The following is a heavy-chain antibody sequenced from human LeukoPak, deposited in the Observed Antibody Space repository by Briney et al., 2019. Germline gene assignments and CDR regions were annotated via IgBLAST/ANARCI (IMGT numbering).Heavy chain of an antibody. V-gene: IGHV3-48*01. CDR2: ISGSSGTI. J-gene: IGHJ6*03. D-gene: IGHD3-16*01. CDR1: GFTFSTYS. Sequence: PGGSLRLSCVASGFTFSTYSMNWVRQAPGKGLEWVSYISGSSGTIYYADSVKGRFPISRDNAKNSLYLQMNSLRAEDTAVYYCARRSVFGVLYYMDIWGKGTTVTVSS. CDR3: ARRSVFGVLYYMDI.